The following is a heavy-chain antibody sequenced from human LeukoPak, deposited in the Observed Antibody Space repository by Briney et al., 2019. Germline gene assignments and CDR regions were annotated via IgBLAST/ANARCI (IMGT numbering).Heavy chain of an antibody. D-gene: IGHD3-10*01. CDR1: RFTFSSYS. Sequence: GGSLRLSCAASRFTFSSYSMNWVRQAPGKGLEWVSSISSSSSYIYYADSVKGRFTISRDNAKNSLYLQMNSLRAEDTAVYYCARDGGRDGGWFDPWGQGTLVTVSS. CDR2: ISSSSSYI. J-gene: IGHJ5*02. CDR3: ARDGGRDGGWFDP. V-gene: IGHV3-21*01.